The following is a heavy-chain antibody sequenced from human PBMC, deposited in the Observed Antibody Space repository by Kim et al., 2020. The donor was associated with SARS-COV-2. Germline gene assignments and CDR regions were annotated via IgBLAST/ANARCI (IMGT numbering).Heavy chain of an antibody. J-gene: IGHJ5*02. Sequence: GGSLRLSCAASGFTFSSYSMNWVRQAPGKGLELVSSISSSSSYIYYADSVKGRFTISRDNAKNSLYLQMNSLRAEDTAVYDCAREGGGSSGGSWFDPWGQGTLVTVSS. CDR1: GFTFSSYS. D-gene: IGHD6-19*01. V-gene: IGHV3-21*01. CDR2: ISSSSSYI. CDR3: AREGGGSSGGSWFDP.